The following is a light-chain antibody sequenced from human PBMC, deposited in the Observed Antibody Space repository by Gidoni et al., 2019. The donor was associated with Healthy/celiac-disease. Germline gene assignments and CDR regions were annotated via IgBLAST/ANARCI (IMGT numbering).Light chain of an antibody. V-gene: IGKV4-1*01. CDR2: WAS. Sequence: DIVMTQSPDSLAVSLGERATINCKSSQSVLYSSNNKNYLAWYQQKPGQPPKRLIYWASTRESGVPERFSGSGSGKDFTLTISSLQAEDVAVYYCQQYYSTPYTFGQXTKLEIK. J-gene: IGKJ2*01. CDR3: QQYYSTPYT. CDR1: QSVLYSSNNKNY.